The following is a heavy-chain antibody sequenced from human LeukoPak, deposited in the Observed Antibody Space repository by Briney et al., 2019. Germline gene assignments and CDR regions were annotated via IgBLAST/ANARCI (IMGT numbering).Heavy chain of an antibody. Sequence: SETLSLTCAVYGESFSRYYWSWIRQSPGKGLEWIAEIDHRGDTNYNPSVRSRVTISVDTSKNQFSLKVKSLSAADTAVYYCARGATISETGYFDFWGQGTLVTVSS. J-gene: IGHJ4*03. CDR3: ARGATISETGYFDF. CDR1: GESFSRYY. D-gene: IGHD5-24*01. V-gene: IGHV4-34*01. CDR2: IDHRGDT.